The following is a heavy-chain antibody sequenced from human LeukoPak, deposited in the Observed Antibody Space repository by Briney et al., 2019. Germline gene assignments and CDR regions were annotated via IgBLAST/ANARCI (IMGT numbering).Heavy chain of an antibody. V-gene: IGHV4-59*12. CDR2: ISYTGTT. J-gene: IGHJ4*02. CDR3: ARGPRQIVVGIPWGISSKFDY. D-gene: IGHD3-22*01. CDR1: GDFSGDSITIYY. Sequence: SETLSLTCTVSGDFSGDSITIYYSSWVRQPPGKGLDWIGHISYTGTTNYNPSLKSRVTMSFDTSKNQFSLSLSSVTAADTAVYYCARGPRQIVVGIPWGISSKFDYWGQGTLVTVSS.